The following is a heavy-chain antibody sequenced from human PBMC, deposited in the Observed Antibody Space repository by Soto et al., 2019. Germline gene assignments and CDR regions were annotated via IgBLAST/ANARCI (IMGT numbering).Heavy chain of an antibody. CDR3: ARTTDCSSTSCEAFDI. Sequence: TXSLTXXVSGGSISRGGYYGSGIREQXXKGLEWIEYIYYSGSSYYNPSLKNRVTISVNTSKNPFSLKLSSVTAADTAVYYCARTTDCSSTSCEAFDIWGQGTMVTVSS. D-gene: IGHD2-2*01. CDR1: GGSISRGGYY. V-gene: IGHV4-31*03. J-gene: IGHJ3*02. CDR2: IYYSGSS.